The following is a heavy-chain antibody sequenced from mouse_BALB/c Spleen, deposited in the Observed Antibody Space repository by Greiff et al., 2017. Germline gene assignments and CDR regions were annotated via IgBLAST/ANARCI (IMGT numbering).Heavy chain of an antibody. CDR3: TRDRDYGFAY. D-gene: IGHD2-4*01. Sequence: EVMLVESGGDLVKPGGSLKLSCAASGFTFSSYTMSWVRQTPEKRLEWVATISSGGSYTYYPDSVKGRFTISRDNAKNTLYLQMSSLKSEDTAMYYCTRDRDYGFAYWGQGTLVTVSA. CDR1: GFTFSSYT. J-gene: IGHJ3*01. V-gene: IGHV5-6-4*01. CDR2: ISSGGSYT.